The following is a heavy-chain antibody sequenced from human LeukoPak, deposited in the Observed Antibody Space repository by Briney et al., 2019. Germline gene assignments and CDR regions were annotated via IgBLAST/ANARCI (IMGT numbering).Heavy chain of an antibody. CDR1: GFTFSSYG. CDR3: ANEVRPNDY. Sequence: GGSLRLSCAASGFTFSSYGMHWVRQAPGKGLEWVAVISYDGSNKYYADSVQGRFTISRDNSKNTLYLQMNSLRAEDTALYYCANEVRPNDYWGQGTLVTVSS. J-gene: IGHJ4*02. V-gene: IGHV3-30*18. D-gene: IGHD1-1*01. CDR2: ISYDGSNK.